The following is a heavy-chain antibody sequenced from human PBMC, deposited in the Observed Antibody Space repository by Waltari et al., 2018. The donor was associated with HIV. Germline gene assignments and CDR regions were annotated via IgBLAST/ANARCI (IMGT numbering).Heavy chain of an antibody. V-gene: IGHV3-33*01. Sequence: QVQLVESGGGVVQPGPSLTLSCAVSGFPFSNFAIHWVRQSPGKGLEWLAVFWSDGVEISYADSVKGRFTISKDSSQKTLYLHLTSLRAEDTALYYCARGYSSSRWIPLYHWGRGTLVTVSS. CDR1: GFPFSNFA. D-gene: IGHD6-6*01. CDR3: ARGYSSSRWIPLYH. J-gene: IGHJ4*02. CDR2: FWSDGVEI.